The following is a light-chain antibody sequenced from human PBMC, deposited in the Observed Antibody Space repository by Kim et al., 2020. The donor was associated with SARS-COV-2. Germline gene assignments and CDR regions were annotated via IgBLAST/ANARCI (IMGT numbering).Light chain of an antibody. CDR2: SND. J-gene: IGLJ2*01. CDR1: FE. V-gene: IGLV1-40*01. Sequence: FEVNWYQQLPGTAPKLLIHSNDNRPSGVPDRFSGSKSGTSASLTITGLQPEDEADYYCQSYDSSLSVGIFGGGTQLTV. CDR3: QSYDSSLSVGI.